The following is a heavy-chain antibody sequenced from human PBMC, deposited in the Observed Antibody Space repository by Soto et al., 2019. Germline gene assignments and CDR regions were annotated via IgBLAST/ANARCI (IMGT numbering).Heavy chain of an antibody. Sequence: GGSLRLSCAASGFNFRNYFMNWVRQAPGKGLEWVANINQDGSEKYYVDSVKGRFTISRDNAKNSLYLQMNSLRAEDTAVYYCERMNLAPGDSHFDYWGQGTLVTVSS. CDR2: INQDGSEK. J-gene: IGHJ4*02. D-gene: IGHD2-21*01. CDR3: ERMNLAPGDSHFDY. V-gene: IGHV3-7*03. CDR1: GFNFRNYF.